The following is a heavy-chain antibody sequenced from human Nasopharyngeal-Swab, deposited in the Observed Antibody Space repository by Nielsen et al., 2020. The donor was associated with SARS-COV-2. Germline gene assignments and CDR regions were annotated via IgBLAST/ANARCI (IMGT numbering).Heavy chain of an antibody. J-gene: IGHJ6*03. CDR2: INHSGST. V-gene: IGHV4-39*07. CDR3: ARGGRDIVVVVAIMFYYYYMDV. CDR1: GGSISSGGYY. D-gene: IGHD2-15*01. Sequence: SETLSLTCTVSGGSISSGGYYWSWIRQPPGKGLEWIGEINHSGSTNYNPSLKSRVTISVDTSKNQFSLKLSSVTAADTAVYYCARGGRDIVVVVAIMFYYYYMDVWGKGTTVTVSS.